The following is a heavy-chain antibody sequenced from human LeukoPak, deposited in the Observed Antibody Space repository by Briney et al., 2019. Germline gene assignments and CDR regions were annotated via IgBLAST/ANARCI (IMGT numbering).Heavy chain of an antibody. CDR2: ISSSSTI. CDR1: GFTFSNYS. J-gene: IGHJ3*02. Sequence: GGSLRLSCAASGFTFSNYSMNWVRQAPGKGLEWVSYISSSSTIYYADSVKGRFTISRDNAKNSLYLQMNSLRAEDTALYHCARYRDDAFDIWGQGTMVTVSS. V-gene: IGHV3-48*04. D-gene: IGHD3-16*02. CDR3: ARYRDDAFDI.